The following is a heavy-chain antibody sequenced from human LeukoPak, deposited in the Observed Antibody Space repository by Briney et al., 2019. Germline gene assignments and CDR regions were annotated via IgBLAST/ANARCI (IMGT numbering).Heavy chain of an antibody. J-gene: IGHJ4*02. CDR2: ISWNSGSI. CDR1: GFTFDDYA. D-gene: IGHD3-9*01. CDR3: AKDGGDFDWFYYFDY. V-gene: IGHV3-9*01. Sequence: LAGGSLRFSCAASGFTFDDYAMHWVRQAPGKGLEWVSGISWNSGSIGYADSAKGRFTISRDNAKSSLYLQMNSLRAEDTALYYCAKDGGDFDWFYYFDYWGQGTLVTVSS.